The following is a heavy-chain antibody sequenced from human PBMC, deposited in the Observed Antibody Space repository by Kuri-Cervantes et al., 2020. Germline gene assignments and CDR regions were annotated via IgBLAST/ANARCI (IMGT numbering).Heavy chain of an antibody. D-gene: IGHD1-7*01. Sequence: GSLRLSCAAYGGSFSGYYWSWIRQPPGKGLEWIGEINHSGSTDYNPSLKSRVTISIDTSKNQFSLKLSSVTAADTAWYYCARGRGTYYMDVWGEGTTVTVSS. CDR2: INHSGST. CDR3: ARGRGTYYMDV. CDR1: GGSFSGYY. V-gene: IGHV4-34*01. J-gene: IGHJ6*03.